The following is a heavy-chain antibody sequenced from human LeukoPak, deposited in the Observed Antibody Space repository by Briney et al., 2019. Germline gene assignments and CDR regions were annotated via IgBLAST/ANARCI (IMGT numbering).Heavy chain of an antibody. V-gene: IGHV4-39*01. CDR3: ARLGSGWSFDY. CDR2: IYYSGST. CDR1: GFTFSSYA. Sequence: GSLRLSCAASGFTFSSYAMSWVRQPPGKGLEWVGSIYYSGSTYYNPSLKSRVTISVDTSKNQFSLKLSSVTAADTAVYYCARLGSGWSFDYWGQGTLVTVSS. J-gene: IGHJ4*02. D-gene: IGHD6-19*01.